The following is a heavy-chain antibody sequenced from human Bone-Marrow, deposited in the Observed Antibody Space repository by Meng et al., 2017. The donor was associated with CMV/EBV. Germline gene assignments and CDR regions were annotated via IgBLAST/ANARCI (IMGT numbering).Heavy chain of an antibody. D-gene: IGHD2-21*01. CDR3: ARSLDCGGDCYLGY. V-gene: IGHV4-59*01. CDR2: IYYSGST. Sequence: SETLSLTCTVSGGSISSYYWSWIRQPPGKGLEWIGYIYYSGSTNYNPSLKSRVTISVDPSKSQFSLKLSSVTAADTAVYYCARSLDCGGDCYLGYWGQGTLVTVSS. CDR1: GGSISSYY. J-gene: IGHJ4*02.